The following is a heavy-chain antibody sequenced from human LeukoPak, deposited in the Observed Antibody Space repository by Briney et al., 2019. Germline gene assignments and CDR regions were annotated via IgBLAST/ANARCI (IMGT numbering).Heavy chain of an antibody. Sequence: PGGSLRLSCAASGFTFDDYTMHWVRQAPGKGLEWVSLISWDGGSTYYADSVKGRFTISRDNSKNSLYLQMNSLRTEGTALYYCAKEQYGGNSYYYYYYGMDVWGQGTTVTVSS. J-gene: IGHJ6*02. CDR1: GFTFDDYT. V-gene: IGHV3-43*01. D-gene: IGHD4-23*01. CDR3: AKEQYGGNSYYYYYYGMDV. CDR2: ISWDGGST.